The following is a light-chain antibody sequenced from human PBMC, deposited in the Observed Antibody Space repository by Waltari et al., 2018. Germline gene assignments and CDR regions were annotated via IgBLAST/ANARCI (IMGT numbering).Light chain of an antibody. J-gene: IGKJ4*01. CDR2: GAS. Sequence: EILMTQSPATLSVSPGERAPLSCSASQSVSSNLAWYQQKPGQAPRLLIYGASTRATGIPARFSGSGSGTEFTLTISSLQSEDFAVYYCQQYNNWPLTFGGGTKVEIK. CDR1: QSVSSN. V-gene: IGKV3-15*01. CDR3: QQYNNWPLT.